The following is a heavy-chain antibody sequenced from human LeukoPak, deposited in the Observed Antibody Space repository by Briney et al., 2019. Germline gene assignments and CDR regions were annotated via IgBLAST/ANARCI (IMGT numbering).Heavy chain of an antibody. Sequence: GGSLRLSCAASGFTFSSYSMNWVRQTPGKWLEWVSYISSSSSTIYYADSVKGRFTISRDNAKNSLYLQMNSLRAEDTAVYYCARVRGLLANYYYYMDVWGKGTTVTVSS. V-gene: IGHV3-48*04. CDR2: ISSSSSTI. D-gene: IGHD2-15*01. CDR1: GFTFSSYS. CDR3: ARVRGLLANYYYYMDV. J-gene: IGHJ6*03.